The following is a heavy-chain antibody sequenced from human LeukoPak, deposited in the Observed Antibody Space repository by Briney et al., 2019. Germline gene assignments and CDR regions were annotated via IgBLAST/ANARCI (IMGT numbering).Heavy chain of an antibody. CDR2: ISSSDSTI. CDR3: ARGQEMATYAAFDY. CDR1: GFTFSSSE. J-gene: IGHJ4*02. D-gene: IGHD5-24*01. V-gene: IGHV3-48*03. Sequence: KPGGSLRLSCAASGFTFSSSEMNWDRQAPGKGLEWVSYISSSDSTIYYADSVKGRFTISRDNAKSSLYLQMNSLRAEDTAVYYCARGQEMATYAAFDYWGQGTLVTVSS.